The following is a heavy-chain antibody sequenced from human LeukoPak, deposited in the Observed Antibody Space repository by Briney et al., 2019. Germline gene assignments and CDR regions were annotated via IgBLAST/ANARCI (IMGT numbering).Heavy chain of an antibody. CDR3: AKATIVVVTAMLDLDY. Sequence: GGSLRLSCAASGFTFSSYAMSWVRRAPGKGLEWVSAISGSGGSTYYADSVKGRFTISRDNSKNTLYLQMNSLRAEDTAVYYCAKATIVVVTAMLDLDYWGQGTLVTVSS. CDR1: GFTFSSYA. CDR2: ISGSGGST. V-gene: IGHV3-23*01. D-gene: IGHD2-21*02. J-gene: IGHJ4*02.